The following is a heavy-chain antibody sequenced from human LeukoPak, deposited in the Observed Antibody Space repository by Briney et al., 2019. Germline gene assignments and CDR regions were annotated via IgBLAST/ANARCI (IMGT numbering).Heavy chain of an antibody. J-gene: IGHJ6*02. CDR3: ATEMGLDYYDSSVPNMDV. D-gene: IGHD3-22*01. CDR1: GGSFGSYV. CDR2: IIPVLGVS. V-gene: IGHV1-69*04. Sequence: SVKVSCKASGGSFGSYVITWVRQAPGQGLEWMGRIIPVLGVSNFAQKFQGRVTITADRSTNTAHMELSRLESGDTAVYYCATEMGLDYYDSSVPNMDVWGQGTTVTVSS.